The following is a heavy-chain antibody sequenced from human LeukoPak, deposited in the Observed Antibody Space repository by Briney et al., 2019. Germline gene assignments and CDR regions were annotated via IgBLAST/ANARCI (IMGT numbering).Heavy chain of an antibody. V-gene: IGHV3-33*01. CDR1: GFTLSNYG. CDR3: ARLGYGGSGWYFDY. CDR2: IWHDGSTK. D-gene: IGHD6-19*01. Sequence: GGSLRLSCAASGFTLSNYGMHWVRQAPGKGLEWVAVIWHDGSTKYYADSVKGRFTISRDSSKHTLYLQMNSLRAEDTAVYYCARLGYGGSGWYFDYWGQGTLVTVSS. J-gene: IGHJ4*02.